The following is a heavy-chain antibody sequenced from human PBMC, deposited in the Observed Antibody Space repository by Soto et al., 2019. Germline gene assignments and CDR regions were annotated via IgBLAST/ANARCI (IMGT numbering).Heavy chain of an antibody. J-gene: IGHJ4*02. CDR3: AKDGAPRYCTRSSCHPAGAY. CDR1: GFTFSNYG. CDR2: ISYDGSNE. D-gene: IGHD2-15*01. V-gene: IGHV3-30*18. Sequence: QVQLVESGGGVVQPGRSLRLSCAGSGFTFSNYGLHWVRQAPGKGPEWVAAISYDGSNEYYADSVKGRFTISRDKSKIMLYLQMDSLRPEDTAVYCCAKDGAPRYCTRSSCHPAGAYWGQGTLVTVSS.